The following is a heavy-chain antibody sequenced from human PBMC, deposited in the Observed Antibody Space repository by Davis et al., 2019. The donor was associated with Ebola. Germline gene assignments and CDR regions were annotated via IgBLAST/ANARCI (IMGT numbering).Heavy chain of an antibody. CDR2: ISYDGSNK. V-gene: IGHV3-30*18. J-gene: IGHJ4*02. CDR3: AKEPHYCSGGSCHFDY. D-gene: IGHD2-15*01. CDR1: GFTFSSYG. Sequence: PGGSLRLSCAASGFTFSSYGMHWVRQAPGKGLEWVAVISYDGSNKYYADSVKGRFTISRDNSKNTLYLQMNSLRAEDTAVYYCAKEPHYCSGGSCHFDYWGQGTLVTVSS.